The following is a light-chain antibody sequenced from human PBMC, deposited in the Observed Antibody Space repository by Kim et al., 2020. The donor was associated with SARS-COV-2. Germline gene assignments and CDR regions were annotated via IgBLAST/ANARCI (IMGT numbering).Light chain of an antibody. CDR3: QAWDSSTAV. J-gene: IGLJ3*02. V-gene: IGLV3-1*01. Sequence: SESPAQTASITCSGAKLRDNYAYWYQRKPGQSPVLVIYQHTKRPSGISQRFSGSSSGNTATLTISPAQTVDEADYYCQAWDSSTAVFGGGTQLTVL. CDR1: KLRDNY. CDR2: QHT.